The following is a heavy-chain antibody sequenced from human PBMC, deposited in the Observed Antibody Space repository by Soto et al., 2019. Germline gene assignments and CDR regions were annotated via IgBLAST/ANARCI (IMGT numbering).Heavy chain of an antibody. Sequence: PSETLSLTCAVSGGSISSGGYSWSWIRQPPGKGLEWIGYIYHSGSTYYNPSLKSRVTISVDRSKNQFSLKLSSVTAADTAVYYCARGRRITFGGVIGDAFDIWGQGTMVTVSS. D-gene: IGHD3-16*02. CDR1: GGSISSGGYS. J-gene: IGHJ3*02. CDR3: ARGRRITFGGVIGDAFDI. V-gene: IGHV4-30-2*01. CDR2: IYHSGST.